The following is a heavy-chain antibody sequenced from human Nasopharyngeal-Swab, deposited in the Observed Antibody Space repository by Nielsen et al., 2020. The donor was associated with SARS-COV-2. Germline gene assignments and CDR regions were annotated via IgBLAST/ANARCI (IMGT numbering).Heavy chain of an antibody. V-gene: IGHV3-23*01. CDR3: AKDLSGIAAADDAFDI. Sequence: GGSLRLSCAASGFTFSSYAMSWVRQALGKGLEWVSATSGSGGSTYYADSVKGRFTISRDNSKNTLYLQMNSLRAEDTAVYYCAKDLSGIAAADDAFDIWGQGTMVTVSS. CDR1: GFTFSSYA. J-gene: IGHJ3*02. D-gene: IGHD6-13*01. CDR2: TSGSGGST.